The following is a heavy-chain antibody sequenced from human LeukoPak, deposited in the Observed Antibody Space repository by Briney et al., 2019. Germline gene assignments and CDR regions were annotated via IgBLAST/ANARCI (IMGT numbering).Heavy chain of an antibody. CDR1: GGSISSGGYY. D-gene: IGHD5-12*01. Sequence: SQTLSLTWTVSGGSISSGGYYWSWIRQHPGKGLEWIGYIYYSGSTYYNPSLKSRVTISVDTSKNQFSLKLSSVAAADTAVYYCARSPGATIYLDYWGQGTLVTVSS. V-gene: IGHV4-31*02. CDR3: ARSPGATIYLDY. J-gene: IGHJ4*02. CDR2: IYYSGST.